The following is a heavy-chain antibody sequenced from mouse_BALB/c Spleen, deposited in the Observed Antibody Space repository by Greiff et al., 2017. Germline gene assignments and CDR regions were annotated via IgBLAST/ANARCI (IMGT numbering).Heavy chain of an antibody. CDR2: ISSGSSTI. CDR3: ARGNQAWFAY. V-gene: IGHV5-17*02. CDR1: GFTFSSFG. Sequence: EVQVVESGGGLVQPGGSRKLSCAASGFTFSSFGMHWVRQAPEKGLEWVAYISSGSSTIYYADTVKGRFTISRDNPKNTLFLQMTSLRSEDTAMYYCARGNQAWFAYWGQGTLVTVSA. J-gene: IGHJ3*01. D-gene: IGHD2-1*01.